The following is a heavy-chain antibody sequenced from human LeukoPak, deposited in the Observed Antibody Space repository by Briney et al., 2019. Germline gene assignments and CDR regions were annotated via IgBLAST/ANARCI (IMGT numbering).Heavy chain of an antibody. D-gene: IGHD5-18*01. CDR1: GYSFTSYW. J-gene: IGHJ6*02. V-gene: IGHV5-51*01. CDR2: IYPGDSDS. Sequence: RGESLKISCKGSGYSFTSYWIGWVRQMPGKGLGWMGIIYPGDSDSRDSPSFQGQVTISADKSISTAYLQWSSLKASDTAMYYCARCVDTAMAHYGMDVWGQGTTVTVSS. CDR3: ARCVDTAMAHYGMDV.